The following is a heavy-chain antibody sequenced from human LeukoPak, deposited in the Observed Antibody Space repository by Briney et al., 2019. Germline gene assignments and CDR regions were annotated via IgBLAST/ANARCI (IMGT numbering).Heavy chain of an antibody. CDR1: GFTFSSYA. J-gene: IGHJ4*02. V-gene: IGHV3-30-3*01. CDR3: AKDLRGDYYGSGSYSFDY. Sequence: PGGSLRLSCPASGFTFSSYAMHWVRQAPGKGLEWVAVISYDGSNKYYADSVKGRFTISRDNSKNTLYLQMNSLRAEDTAVYYCAKDLRGDYYGSGSYSFDYWGQGTLVTVSS. CDR2: ISYDGSNK. D-gene: IGHD3-10*01.